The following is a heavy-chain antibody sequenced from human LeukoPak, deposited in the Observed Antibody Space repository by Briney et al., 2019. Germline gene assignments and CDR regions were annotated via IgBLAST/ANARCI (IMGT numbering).Heavy chain of an antibody. J-gene: IGHJ4*02. CDR3: ATAGAGYNFFGLD. CDR1: GFTFSTYS. Sequence: PGGSLRLSCAASGFTFSTYSMNWVRQAPGKGLEWVSYISTSSSLMYYADSVKGRFTISRDNAKNSLYLQMNSLRDEDTAVYYCATAGAGYNFFGLDWGQGTLVTVSS. V-gene: IGHV3-48*02. D-gene: IGHD5-24*01. CDR2: ISTSSSLM.